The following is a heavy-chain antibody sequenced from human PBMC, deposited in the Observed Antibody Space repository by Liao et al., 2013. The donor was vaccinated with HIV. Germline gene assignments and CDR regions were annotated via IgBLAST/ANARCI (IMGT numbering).Heavy chain of an antibody. Sequence: QVQLQESGPGLVKPSQTLSLTCTVSGGSISSGDYYWSWIRQPPGKGLEWIGYIYYSGSTYYNPSLKSRVTISVDTSKNQFSLKLSSVTAADTAVYYCARRKGTDYYDRRGFDYWGQGTLVTVVL. V-gene: IGHV4-30-4*08. CDR2: IYYSGST. CDR3: ARRKGTDYYDRRGFDY. CDR1: GGSISSGDYY. J-gene: IGHJ4*02. D-gene: IGHD3-22*01.